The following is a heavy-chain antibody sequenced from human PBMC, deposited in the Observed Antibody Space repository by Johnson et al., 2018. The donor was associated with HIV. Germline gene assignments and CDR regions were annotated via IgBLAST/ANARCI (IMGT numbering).Heavy chain of an antibody. CDR3: AKTYYGGNDDAFDL. J-gene: IGHJ3*01. CDR2: ISYDGGTE. V-gene: IGHV3-30*18. Sequence: QVQLVESGGGVVQPGRSLRLSCAASGFTFSSYGMHWVRQAPGKGLEWVAVISYDGGTESYADSVKGRFTVSRDNSKNALFLQMNNLGPEDAGIYFCAKTYYGGNDDAFDLWGQGTMVTVSS. CDR1: GFTFSSYG. D-gene: IGHD4-23*01.